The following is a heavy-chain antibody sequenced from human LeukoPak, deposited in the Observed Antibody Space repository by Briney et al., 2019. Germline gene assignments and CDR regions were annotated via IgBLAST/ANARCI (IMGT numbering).Heavy chain of an antibody. D-gene: IGHD3-22*01. CDR3: ARDRYYYTKSWFDP. Sequence: PSETLSLTCTVSGYSISSGYYWGWIRQPPGKGLEWIGSIYHSGSTYYNPSLKSRATISVDTSKNQFSLKLSSVTAADTAVYYCARDRYYYTKSWFDPWGQGTLVTVSS. CDR1: GYSISSGYY. CDR2: IYHSGST. J-gene: IGHJ5*02. V-gene: IGHV4-38-2*02.